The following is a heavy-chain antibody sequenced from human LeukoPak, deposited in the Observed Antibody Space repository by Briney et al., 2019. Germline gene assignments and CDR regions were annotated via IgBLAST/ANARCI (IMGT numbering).Heavy chain of an antibody. CDR2: IQYDGDNK. CDR3: ARVGDRIAVAFFDY. Sequence: PGGSLRLSCAASGFTFSTYGMHWVRQAPGKGLEWVAFIQYDGDNKYYADSVKGRFTISRDNSKNTLYLQMNSLRAEDTAVYYCARVGDRIAVAFFDYWGQGTLVTVSS. CDR1: GFTFSTYG. J-gene: IGHJ4*02. V-gene: IGHV3-30*02. D-gene: IGHD6-19*01.